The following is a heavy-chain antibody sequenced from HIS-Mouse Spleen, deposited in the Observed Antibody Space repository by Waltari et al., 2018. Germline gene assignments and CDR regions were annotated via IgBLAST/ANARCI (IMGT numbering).Heavy chain of an antibody. CDR3: AKGRDQRGYFDY. V-gene: IGHV3-23*01. Sequence: EVQLLESGGGLVQPGGSLRLSCAASGFTFSSYAMSWVRQAPGKGLEWVSAISGSGGSTYTADSVKGRFTISRDNSKNTLYLQMNSLRAEDTAVYYCAKGRDQRGYFDYWGQGTLVTVSS. J-gene: IGHJ4*02. CDR2: ISGSGGST. CDR1: GFTFSSYA. D-gene: IGHD2-2*01.